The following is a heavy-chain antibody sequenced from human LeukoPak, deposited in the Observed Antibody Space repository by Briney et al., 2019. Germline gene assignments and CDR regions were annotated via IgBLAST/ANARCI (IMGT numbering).Heavy chain of an antibody. Sequence: SETLSLTCTVSGGSISSGYYYWGWIRQPPGKGLEWIGSVFYSGSTSYNPSFKSRITMSVDTSKNQFSLRLKSVTAADTAVYYCARNSSTIVPRPDPHYYYNYMDVWGKGTTVTVSS. J-gene: IGHJ6*03. CDR1: GGSISSGYYY. CDR3: ARNSSTIVPRPDPHYYYNYMDV. D-gene: IGHD6-6*01. V-gene: IGHV4-39*01. CDR2: VFYSGST.